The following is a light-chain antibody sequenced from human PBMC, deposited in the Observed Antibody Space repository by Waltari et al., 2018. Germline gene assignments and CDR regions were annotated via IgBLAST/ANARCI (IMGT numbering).Light chain of an antibody. CDR3: QQYRA. J-gene: IGKJ1*01. V-gene: IGKV3-20*01. CDR1: QSISSNY. CDR2: GSS. Sequence: IVLTQSPGTLSLSPGERATLSCRASQSISSNYLAWYQQKPGQAPRLRISGSSSRATGIPDRFSGGGSGTDFTLTISRLEAEDFAVYYCQQYRAFGQGTKVEIK.